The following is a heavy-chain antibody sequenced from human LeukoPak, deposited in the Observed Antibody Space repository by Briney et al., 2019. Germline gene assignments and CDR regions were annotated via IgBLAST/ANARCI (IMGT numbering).Heavy chain of an antibody. D-gene: IGHD6-6*01. CDR1: GGTFSSYT. Sequence: SVKVSCKASGGTFSSYTISWVRQAPGQGLEWMGRIIPILGIANYAQKFQGRVTITADKSTSTAYMELSSLRSEDTAVYYCARGGNEYSSSLRRWGQGTMVTVSS. J-gene: IGHJ4*02. V-gene: IGHV1-69*02. CDR2: IIPILGIA. CDR3: ARGGNEYSSSLRR.